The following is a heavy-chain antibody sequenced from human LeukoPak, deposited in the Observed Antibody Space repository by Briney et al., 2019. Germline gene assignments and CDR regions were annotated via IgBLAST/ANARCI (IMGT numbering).Heavy chain of an antibody. CDR3: AKDAVTVATPYFDF. CDR1: GFTFTGYY. CDR2: INLNSGGT. D-gene: IGHD4-11*01. V-gene: IGHV1-2*02. Sequence: ASVKVSCKTSGFTFTGYYVHWVRQAPGQGLEWMGWINLNSGGTTYAQNFQGRVTMTRDTSITTAYMELSRLRSDDTAVYFCAKDAVTVATPYFDFWGQGTLVTVSS. J-gene: IGHJ4*02.